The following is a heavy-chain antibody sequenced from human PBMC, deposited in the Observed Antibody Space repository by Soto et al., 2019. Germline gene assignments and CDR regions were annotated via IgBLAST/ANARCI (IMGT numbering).Heavy chain of an antibody. D-gene: IGHD3-10*01. CDR3: AKVSKGPFVRITRFDP. CDR1: GFTFSSYA. CDR2: ISGSGGST. V-gene: IGHV3-23*01. J-gene: IGHJ5*02. Sequence: GGSLRLSCAASGFTFSSYAMSWVRQAPGKGLEWVSAISGSGGSTYYADSVKGRFTISRDNSKNTLYLQMNSLRAEDTAVYYCAKVSKGPFVRITRFDPWGQASLVTV.